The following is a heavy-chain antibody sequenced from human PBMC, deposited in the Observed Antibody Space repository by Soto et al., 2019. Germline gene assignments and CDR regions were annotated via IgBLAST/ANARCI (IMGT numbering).Heavy chain of an antibody. D-gene: IGHD3-3*01. V-gene: IGHV3-7*01. CDR2: KKQDGSEK. J-gene: IGHJ6*02. Sequence: EVQLVESGGGLVQPGGSLRLSCAASGFTFSSYWMSWVRQAPGKGLEWVANKKQDGSEKYYVDSLKGRFTISRDNAKNSLYLQMNSLRAEDTAVYYCARDRYSYYDFWSGSLPYYYYGMDVWGQGTTVTVSS. CDR1: GFTFSSYW. CDR3: ARDRYSYYDFWSGSLPYYYYGMDV.